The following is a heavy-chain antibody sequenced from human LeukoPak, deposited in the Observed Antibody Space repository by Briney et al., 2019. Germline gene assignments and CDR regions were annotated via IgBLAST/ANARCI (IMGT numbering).Heavy chain of an antibody. CDR1: GFTFRSYG. CDR2: VSYDDSRK. V-gene: IGHV3-30*18. D-gene: IGHD2-21*02. J-gene: IGHJ4*02. Sequence: GGSLRLSCAASGFTFRSYGMHWVRRAPGKGLEWVAVVSYDDSRKYYADSVKGRFTISRDNSNNVVYLQMNSLRPEDTAVYYCAKDEVVVTATPYYFDYWGQGTLVTVSS. CDR3: AKDEVVVTATPYYFDY.